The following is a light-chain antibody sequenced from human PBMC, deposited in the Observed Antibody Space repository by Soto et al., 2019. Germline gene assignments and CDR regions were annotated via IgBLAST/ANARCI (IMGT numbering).Light chain of an antibody. CDR3: ASYTSTTTHFV. V-gene: IGLV2-14*01. CDR2: EVV. J-gene: IGLJ1*01. Sequence: QSAPTQPSSVSGSPGQAITISCTGTSSDVGNYIYVSWYQQYPGKAPKLIIFEVVNRPSGISHRFSGSKSGNTASLTISGLQAEDEADYYCASYTSTTTHFVFGTGTKLTVL. CDR1: SSDVGNYIY.